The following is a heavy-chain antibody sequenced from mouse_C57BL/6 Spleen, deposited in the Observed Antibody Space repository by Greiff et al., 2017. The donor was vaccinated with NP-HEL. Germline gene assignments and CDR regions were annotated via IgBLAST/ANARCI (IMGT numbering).Heavy chain of an antibody. V-gene: IGHV1-64*01. CDR3: ARHYYGSSYRYCDV. J-gene: IGHJ1*03. CDR2: IHPNSGST. D-gene: IGHD1-1*01. CDR1: GYTFTSYW. Sequence: QVQLQQPGAELVKPGASVKLSCKASGYTFTSYWMHWVKQRPGQGLEWIGMIHPNSGSTNYNEKFKSKATLTVDKSSSTAYMQLSSLTSEDSAVYYCARHYYGSSYRYCDVWGTGTTVTVSS.